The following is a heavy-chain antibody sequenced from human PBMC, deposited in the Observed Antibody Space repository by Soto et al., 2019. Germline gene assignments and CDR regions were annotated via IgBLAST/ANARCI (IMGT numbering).Heavy chain of an antibody. CDR2: ISYDGSNK. CDR1: GFTFSSYG. Sequence: GGSLRLSCAASGFTFSSYGMHWVRQAPGKGLEWVAVISYDGSNKYYADSVKGRFTISRDNSKNTLYLQMNSLRAEDTAVYYFARGEWHWDAFDFSGQGTMVTVSS. CDR3: ARGEWHWDAFDF. J-gene: IGHJ3*01. D-gene: IGHD1-1*01. V-gene: IGHV3-30*03.